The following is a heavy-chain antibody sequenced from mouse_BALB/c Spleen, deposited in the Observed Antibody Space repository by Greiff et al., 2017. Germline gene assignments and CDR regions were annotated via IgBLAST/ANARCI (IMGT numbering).Heavy chain of an antibody. CDR3: AREYDGYPYAMDY. CDR1: GYSITSDYA. J-gene: IGHJ4*01. D-gene: IGHD2-3*01. V-gene: IGHV3-2*02. CDR2: ISYSGST. Sequence: EVQLQESGPGLVKPSQSLSLTCTVTGYSITSDYAWNWIRQFPGNKLEWMGYISYSGSTSYNPSLKSRISITRDTSKNQFFLQLNSVTTEDTATYYCAREYDGYPYAMDYWGQGTSVTVSS.